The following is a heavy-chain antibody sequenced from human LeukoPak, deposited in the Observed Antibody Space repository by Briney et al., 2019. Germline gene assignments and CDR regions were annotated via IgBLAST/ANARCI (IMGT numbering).Heavy chain of an antibody. CDR2: MYHSGST. D-gene: IGHD6-19*01. Sequence: SETLSLTCTVSGGSISSSGYYWAWFRQPPGKGLEWIGSMYHSGSTYYNPSLKSRLTISVDTSKNQFSLKVSSVTAADTAVYHCARQAVAGRAIDYWGQGTLVTVSS. CDR1: GGSISSSGYY. J-gene: IGHJ4*02. CDR3: ARQAVAGRAIDY. V-gene: IGHV4-39*01.